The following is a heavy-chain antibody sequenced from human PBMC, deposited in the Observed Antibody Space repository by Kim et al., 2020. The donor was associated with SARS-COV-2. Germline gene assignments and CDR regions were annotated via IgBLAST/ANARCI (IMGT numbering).Heavy chain of an antibody. CDR2: ISSNGGST. CDR3: VKDPQTSSIYYYDSSGLFDY. CDR1: GFTFSSYA. V-gene: IGHV3-64D*06. Sequence: GGSLRLSCSASGFTFSSYAMHWVRQAPGKGLEYVSAISSNGGSTYYADSVKGRFTISRDNSKNTLYLQMSSLRAEDTAVYYCVKDPQTSSIYYYDSSGLFDYWGQGTLVTVSS. D-gene: IGHD3-22*01. J-gene: IGHJ4*02.